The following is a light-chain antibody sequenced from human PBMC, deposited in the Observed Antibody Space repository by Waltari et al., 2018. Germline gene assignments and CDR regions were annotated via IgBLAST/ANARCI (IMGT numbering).Light chain of an antibody. Sequence: EIVLTQSPGTLSLSPGERATLSCRASQSVSSSYLAWYQQRPGQSPRLLIYGASPRATGIPDRFSGSGSGTDFTLTISRLEPEDFAVYYCQQYGSSPPLYTFGQGTKLEIK. CDR3: QQYGSSPPLYT. CDR2: GAS. CDR1: QSVSSSY. J-gene: IGKJ2*01. V-gene: IGKV3-20*01.